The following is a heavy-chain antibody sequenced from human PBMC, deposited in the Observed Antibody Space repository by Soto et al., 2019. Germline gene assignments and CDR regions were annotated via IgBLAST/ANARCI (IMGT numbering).Heavy chain of an antibody. CDR1: GYTFTSYA. CDR2: INAGNGNT. J-gene: IGHJ5*02. Sequence: GASVKVSCKASGYTFTSYAMHWVRQAPGQRLEWMGWINAGNGNTKYSQKFQGRVTITRDTSASTAYMELSSLRSEDTAVYYCARDHGGVWFGEFEFDPWGQGTLVTVSS. D-gene: IGHD3-10*01. V-gene: IGHV1-3*01. CDR3: ARDHGGVWFGEFEFDP.